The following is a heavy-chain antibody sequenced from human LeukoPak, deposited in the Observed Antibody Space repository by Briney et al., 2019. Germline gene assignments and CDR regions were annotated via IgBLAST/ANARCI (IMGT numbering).Heavy chain of an antibody. CDR3: AADSRRSSGWFLPDRFDI. D-gene: IGHD6-19*01. V-gene: IGHV1-24*01. CDR1: GYTLTDLS. J-gene: IGHJ3*02. CDR2: FDPEAGET. Sequence: GASVKVSCKVSGYTLTDLSMHWVRQTPGSGPEWTGGFDPEAGETVYAQKFQGRVTMTDDTSTDTAYMELSSLRSEDTAVYYCAADSRRSSGWFLPDRFDIWGQGTKVTVSS.